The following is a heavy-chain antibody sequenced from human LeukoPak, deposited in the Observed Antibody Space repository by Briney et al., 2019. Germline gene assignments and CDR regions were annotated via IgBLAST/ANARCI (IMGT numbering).Heavy chain of an antibody. J-gene: IGHJ4*02. CDR1: GVSISSGGYS. V-gene: IGHV4-30-2*01. CDR2: IYHSGST. CDR3: ARADGGNSGYFDY. Sequence: SQTLSLTCAVSGVSISSGGYSWSWIRQPPGKGLEWIGYIYHSGSTYYNPSLKSRVTISVDRSKNQFSLKLSSVTAADTAVYYCARADGGNSGYFDYWGQGTLVTVSS. D-gene: IGHD4-23*01.